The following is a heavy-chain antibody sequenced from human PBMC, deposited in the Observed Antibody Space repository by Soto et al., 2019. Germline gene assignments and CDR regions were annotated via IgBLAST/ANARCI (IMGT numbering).Heavy chain of an antibody. CDR3: ARDRVESGYPEYFQH. CDR2: IYSGGST. Sequence: GGSLRLSCAAPGFTVSSNYMSWVRQAPGKELEWVSVIYSGGSTYYADSVKGRFTISRDNSKNTLYLQMNILRAEDTAVYYCARDRVESGYPEYFQHWGQGT. V-gene: IGHV3-53*01. J-gene: IGHJ1*01. D-gene: IGHD3-22*01. CDR1: GFTVSSNY.